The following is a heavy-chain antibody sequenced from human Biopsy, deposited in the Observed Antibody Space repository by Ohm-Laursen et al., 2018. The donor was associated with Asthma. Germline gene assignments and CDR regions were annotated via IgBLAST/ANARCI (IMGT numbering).Heavy chain of an antibody. D-gene: IGHD6-19*01. J-gene: IGHJ6*02. CDR1: GGTFSNFA. CDR2: IMTVFGTT. CDR3: ARCQVGYSSGWSLLLKKIYYSGMDV. V-gene: IGHV1-69*13. Sequence: ASVKVSCKSPGGTFSNFAISWVRQAPGQGLEWLGGIMTVFGTTNYAQKFQGRVTITADESTSTAYMEVTSLRSEDAAIYYCARCQVGYSSGWSLLLKKIYYSGMDVWGQGTAVTVSS.